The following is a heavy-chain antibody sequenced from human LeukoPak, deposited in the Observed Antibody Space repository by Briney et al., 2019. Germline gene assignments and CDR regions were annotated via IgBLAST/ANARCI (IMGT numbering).Heavy chain of an antibody. CDR1: GYTFTNYD. CDR3: ARGNGSRWPHYHYMDV. V-gene: IGHV1-8*02. Sequence: ASVKVSCKASGYTFTNYDINWVRQATGQGLEWMGWLNPNNGKTGYAQRFQDRITMTRDTSTSTDYMELRSLTSEDTAVYYCARGNGSRWPHYHYMDVWGKGTTVIVSS. D-gene: IGHD6-13*01. CDR2: LNPNNGKT. J-gene: IGHJ6*03.